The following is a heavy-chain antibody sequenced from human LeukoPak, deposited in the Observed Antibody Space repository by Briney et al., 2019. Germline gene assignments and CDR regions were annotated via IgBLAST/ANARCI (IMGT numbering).Heavy chain of an antibody. CDR3: AIWGYPDY. D-gene: IGHD7-27*01. Sequence: ETLALTCTVSGGSISSYYWSWVRQAPGKGLEWVSAISGSGGSTYYADSVKGRFTISRDNSKNTLYLQMNSLRAEDTAVYYCAIWGYPDYWGQGTLVTVSS. V-gene: IGHV3-23*01. J-gene: IGHJ4*02. CDR1: GGSISSYY. CDR2: ISGSGGST.